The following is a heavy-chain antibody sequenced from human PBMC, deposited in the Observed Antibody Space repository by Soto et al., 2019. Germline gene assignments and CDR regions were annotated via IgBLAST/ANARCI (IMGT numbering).Heavy chain of an antibody. CDR3: AKYRGTASIPAA. J-gene: IGHJ5*01. CDR2: IGGNSEDYVT. Sequence: GGSLRLSCEASGFTFSDLALHWVRQASVKGLEFVGRIGGNSEDYVTSYCESVSGIFIISIDYSNNTAYLQINSLKTEDTAVFYCAKYRGTASIPAALGQGTLVTVSS. CDR1: GFTFSDLA. V-gene: IGHV3-73*01. D-gene: IGHD1-26*01.